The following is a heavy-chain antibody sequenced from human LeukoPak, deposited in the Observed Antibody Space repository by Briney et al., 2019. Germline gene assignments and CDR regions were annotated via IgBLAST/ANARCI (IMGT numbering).Heavy chain of an antibody. CDR3: ARDLGNTGWHTFDY. V-gene: IGHV6-1*01. D-gene: IGHD6-19*01. CDR1: GDDVSSKNGA. CDR2: TYYRSKWYN. J-gene: IGHJ4*02. Sequence: SQTLSLTCVVSGDDVSSKNGAWNWIRQSPSRGLERLGRTYYRSKWYNDYAESMEGRIIISQDTSKNQYPLHLNSVTPDDTAVYYCARDLGNTGWHTFDYWGQGTLVTVSS.